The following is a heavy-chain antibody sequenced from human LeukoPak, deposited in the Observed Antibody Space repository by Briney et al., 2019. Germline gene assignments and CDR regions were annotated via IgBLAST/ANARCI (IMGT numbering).Heavy chain of an antibody. CDR2: INHSGST. CDR3: ARGTEYSSSWYVDY. CDR1: GGSFSGYY. J-gene: IGHJ4*02. V-gene: IGHV4-34*01. Sequence: ASETLSLTCAVYGGSFSGYYWSWIRQPPGKGLEWIGEINHSGSTNYNPSLKSRVTISVDTSKNQFSLKLSSVTAADTAVYYCARGTEYSSSWYVDYWGQGTLVTVSS. D-gene: IGHD6-13*01.